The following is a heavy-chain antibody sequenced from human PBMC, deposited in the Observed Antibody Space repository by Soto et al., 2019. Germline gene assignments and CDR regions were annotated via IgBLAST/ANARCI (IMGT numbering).Heavy chain of an antibody. V-gene: IGHV3-23*01. CDR1: GFNFRLYP. CDR3: AKAHTFRFYYFTGGDY. J-gene: IGHJ4*02. D-gene: IGHD3-22*01. CDR2: ISGSGGST. Sequence: GAVRLSCGASGFNFRLYPMAWVRQAPGKGLEWVSSISGSGGSTFYADSVKGRFTISRDNSKNTLYLQMDTLRAGDSAVYYCAKAHTFRFYYFTGGDYWGQGTLVTVSS.